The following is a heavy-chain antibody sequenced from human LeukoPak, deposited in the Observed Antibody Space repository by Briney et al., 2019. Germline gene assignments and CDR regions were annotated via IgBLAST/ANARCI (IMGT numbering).Heavy chain of an antibody. CDR1: RHSISSAGYS. CDR3: VASSTKAFDI. D-gene: IGHD2-2*01. J-gene: IGHJ3*02. Sequence: SETLSLTCAVSRHSISSAGYSRGWIRQPPVNGLEWIGYIYHSGSTYYNPSLKSRVPISVDRSKNQFSLKLSSVTAADTAVYYCVASSTKAFDIWGQGTMVTVSS. CDR2: IYHSGST. V-gene: IGHV4-30-2*01.